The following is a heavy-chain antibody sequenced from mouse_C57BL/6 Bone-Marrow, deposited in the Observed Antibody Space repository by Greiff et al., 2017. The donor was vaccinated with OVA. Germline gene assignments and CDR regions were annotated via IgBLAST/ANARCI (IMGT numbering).Heavy chain of an antibody. D-gene: IGHD1-1*01. CDR3: ARNWNYGSSFFFDY. V-gene: IGHV2-2*01. J-gene: IGHJ2*01. Sequence: VQLQQSGPGLVQPSQSLSITCTVSGFSLTSYGVHWVRQSPGKGLEWLGVIWSGGSTDYNAAFISRLSISKDNSKSQVFFKMNSLQAEDTAIYYCARNWNYGSSFFFDYWGQGTTLTVSS. CDR2: IWSGGST. CDR1: GFSLTSYG.